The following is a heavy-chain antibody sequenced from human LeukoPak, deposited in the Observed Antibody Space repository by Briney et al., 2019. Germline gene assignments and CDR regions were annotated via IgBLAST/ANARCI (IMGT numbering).Heavy chain of an antibody. CDR1: GFTFSSYA. V-gene: IGHV3-23*01. Sequence: GGSLRLSCAASGFTFSSYAMSWVRQAPGKGLEWVSGISGSGGSTYYADSVKGRFTISRDNSRNTLYLQMNSPRAEDTAVYYCARLPADDSVFDHWGQGTLVTVSS. J-gene: IGHJ4*02. CDR3: ARLPADDSVFDH. CDR2: ISGSGGST. D-gene: IGHD2-15*01.